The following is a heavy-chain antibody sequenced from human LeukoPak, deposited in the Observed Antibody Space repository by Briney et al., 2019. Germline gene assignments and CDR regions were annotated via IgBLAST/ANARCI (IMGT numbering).Heavy chain of an antibody. CDR3: AKQPYNYYYLDV. V-gene: IGHV3-23*01. Sequence: PGRSLRLSCAISGLTFHDYAMTWVRQAPGKGLEWVSTIVGDSSKTYYADSVEGRFTISRDNSNYMLFLHMNNLRAEDTAIYYCAKQPYNYYYLDVWGKGTTVTVSS. CDR1: GLTFHDYA. D-gene: IGHD2-21*01. J-gene: IGHJ6*03. CDR2: IVGDSSKT.